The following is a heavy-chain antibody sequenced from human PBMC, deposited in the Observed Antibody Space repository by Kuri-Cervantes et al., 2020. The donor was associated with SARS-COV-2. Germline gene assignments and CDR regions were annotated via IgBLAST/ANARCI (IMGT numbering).Heavy chain of an antibody. V-gene: IGHV3-48*04. CDR3: ARDLAPVSGPTENYFDY. D-gene: IGHD6-19*01. Sequence: GESLKISCAASGFTFSSYSMNWVRQAPGKGLEWVSNIGSSISTIYHADSVKGRFTVSRDNAKNSLYLQMNSLRAEDTAVYYCARDLAPVSGPTENYFDYWGQGTLVTVSS. CDR1: GFTFSSYS. CDR2: IGSSISTI. J-gene: IGHJ4*02.